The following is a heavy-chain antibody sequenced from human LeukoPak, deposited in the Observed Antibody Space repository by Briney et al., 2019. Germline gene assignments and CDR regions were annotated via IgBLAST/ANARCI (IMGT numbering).Heavy chain of an antibody. V-gene: IGHV3-11*01. D-gene: IGHD6-13*01. CDR2: ISSGGSTI. Sequence: GGSLRLSCALSGFTFSDYYMSWIRQAPGKGLEWVSYISSGGSTISHADSVKGRFTISRDNAENSLYLQMNSLRAEDTAVYYCARRAAAGRSFDYWVQGTLVTVSS. J-gene: IGHJ4*02. CDR1: GFTFSDYY. CDR3: ARRAAAGRSFDY.